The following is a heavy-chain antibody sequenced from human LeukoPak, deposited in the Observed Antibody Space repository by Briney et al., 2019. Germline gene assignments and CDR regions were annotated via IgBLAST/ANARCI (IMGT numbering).Heavy chain of an antibody. CDR2: ISSSSSYI. Sequence: GGSLRLSCAASVFTFSSYSMNWVRQAPGKGLEWVSSISSSSSYIYYADSVKGRFTISRDNAKNSLYLQMNSLRAEDTAVYYCARWTGQQRDNWFDPGGQGTLVTVS. V-gene: IGHV3-21*01. CDR3: ARWTGQQRDNWFDP. CDR1: VFTFSSYS. D-gene: IGHD6-13*01. J-gene: IGHJ5*02.